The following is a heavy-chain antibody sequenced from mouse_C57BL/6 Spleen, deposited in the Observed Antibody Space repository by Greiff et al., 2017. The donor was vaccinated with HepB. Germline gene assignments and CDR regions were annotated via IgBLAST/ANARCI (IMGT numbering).Heavy chain of an antibody. V-gene: IGHV2-6*01. CDR1: GFSLTSYG. Sequence: VNLVESGPGLVAPSQSLSITCTVSGFSLTSYGVDWVRQSPGKGLEWLGVIWGVGSTNYNSALKSRLSISKDNSKSQVFLKMNSLQTDDTAMYYCASGRQRFAYWGQGTLVTVSA. CDR3: ASGRQRFAY. D-gene: IGHD3-2*01. CDR2: IWGVGST. J-gene: IGHJ3*01.